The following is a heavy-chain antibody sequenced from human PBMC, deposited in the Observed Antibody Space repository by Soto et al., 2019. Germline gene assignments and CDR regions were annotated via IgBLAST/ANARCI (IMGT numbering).Heavy chain of an antibody. J-gene: IGHJ6*02. Sequence: LRLSCAASGFTFNSYGMHWVRQGPGNGLEWVAFISYDSTKTYYADSVKGRFTISRDNSXXXXXXQXDXLXXXXTAXYYCARTRSAWSDFHYYSLDVWGQGTTVTVS. D-gene: IGHD1-26*01. CDR2: ISYDSTKT. CDR3: ARTRSAWSDFHYYSLDV. CDR1: GFTFNSYG. V-gene: IGHV3-30*03.